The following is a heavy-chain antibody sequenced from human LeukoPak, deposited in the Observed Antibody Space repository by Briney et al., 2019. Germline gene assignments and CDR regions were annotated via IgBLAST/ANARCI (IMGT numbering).Heavy chain of an antibody. CDR1: GFTFSSYS. J-gene: IGHJ4*02. D-gene: IGHD3-16*01. CDR3: ARNFGDFDY. CDR2: ISSSSSTI. Sequence: PGGSLRLSCAASGFTFSSYSMTWVRQAPGKGLEWVSYISSSSSTIYYADSVKGRFPISRDNAKNSLYLQMNSPRAEDTAVYYCARNFGDFDYWGQGTLVTVSS. V-gene: IGHV3-48*04.